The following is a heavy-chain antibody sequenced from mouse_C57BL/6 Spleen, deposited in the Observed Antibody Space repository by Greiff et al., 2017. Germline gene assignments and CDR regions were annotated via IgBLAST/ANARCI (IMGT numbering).Heavy chain of an antibody. J-gene: IGHJ3*01. CDR1: GYSITSGYY. CDR2: ISYDGSN. CDR3: AREGYPAWFAY. D-gene: IGHD2-14*01. V-gene: IGHV3-6*01. Sequence: EVKLQESGPGLVKPSQSLSLTCSVTGYSITSGYYWNWIRQFPGNKLEWMGYISYDGSNNYNPSLKNRISITRDTSKNQFFLKLNSVTTEDTATYYCAREGYPAWFAYWGQGTLVTVSA.